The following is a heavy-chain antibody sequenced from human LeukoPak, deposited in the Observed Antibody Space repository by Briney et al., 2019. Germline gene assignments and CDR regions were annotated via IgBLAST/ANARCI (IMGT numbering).Heavy chain of an antibody. CDR1: GGSISSSSYY. CDR2: IYYSGST. V-gene: IGHV4-39*01. Sequence: SETLSLTCTVSGGSISSSSYYWGWIRQPPEKGLEWIGSIYYSGSTYYNPSLKSRVTISVDTSKNQFSLKLSSVTAADTAVYYCARHRQGDYVWGSYREYYYFDYWGQGTLVTVSS. J-gene: IGHJ4*02. CDR3: ARHRQGDYVWGSYREYYYFDY. D-gene: IGHD3-16*02.